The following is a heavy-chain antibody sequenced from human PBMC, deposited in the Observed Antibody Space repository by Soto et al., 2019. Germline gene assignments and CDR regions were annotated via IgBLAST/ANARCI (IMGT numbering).Heavy chain of an antibody. CDR2: IGTSGSTI. CDR1: GLTLSTSS. Sequence: GGSLRLSCAASGLTLSTSSMNWVRQAPGKGLEWISYIGTSGSTIWNADSVKGRFTISRDNAKNSLYLQMSSLRAEDTAVYYCARDDSYAFDYWGQGTLVTVSS. CDR3: ARDDSYAFDY. D-gene: IGHD5-18*01. V-gene: IGHV3-48*01. J-gene: IGHJ4*02.